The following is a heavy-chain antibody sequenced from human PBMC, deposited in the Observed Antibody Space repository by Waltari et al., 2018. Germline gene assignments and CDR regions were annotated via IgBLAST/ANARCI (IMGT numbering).Heavy chain of an antibody. CDR1: GGSISSYY. CDR2: IYYSGST. CDR3: ARGEWELPKLFDY. Sequence: QEQLQESGPGLVKPSETLSLTCTVSGGSISSYYWSWIRQPPGKGLEWIGYIYYSGSTNYNPSLKSRVTISVDTSKNQFSLKLSSVTAADTAVYYCARGEWELPKLFDYGGQGTLVTVSS. J-gene: IGHJ4*02. V-gene: IGHV4-59*01. D-gene: IGHD1-26*01.